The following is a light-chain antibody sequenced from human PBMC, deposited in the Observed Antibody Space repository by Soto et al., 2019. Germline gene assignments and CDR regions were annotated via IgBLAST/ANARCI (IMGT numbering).Light chain of an antibody. CDR3: SSYAGSNNLV. CDR1: SSDIGGYDY. J-gene: IGLJ3*02. CDR2: EVS. Sequence: QSALTQPPSASGSPGQSVTISCTGTSSDIGGYDYVSWYQQHPGKAPKLIIYEVSKRPSGVPDRFSGSKSGNTASLTVSGLQAEDEADYYCSSYAGSNNLVFXGGTKLTVL. V-gene: IGLV2-8*01.